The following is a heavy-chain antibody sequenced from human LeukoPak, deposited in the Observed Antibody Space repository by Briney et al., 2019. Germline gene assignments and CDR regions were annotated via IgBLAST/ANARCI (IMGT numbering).Heavy chain of an antibody. D-gene: IGHD4-23*01. Sequence: GGSLRLSCAASGFTFSSYSMNWVRQAPGKGLEWVSYISSSSSTIYYADSVKGRFTISRDNAKNSLYLQMNSLRAEDTAVYYCARDSYGGNSGHAFDIWGQGTMVTVSS. V-gene: IGHV3-48*01. CDR1: GFTFSSYS. CDR2: ISSSSSTI. J-gene: IGHJ3*02. CDR3: ARDSYGGNSGHAFDI.